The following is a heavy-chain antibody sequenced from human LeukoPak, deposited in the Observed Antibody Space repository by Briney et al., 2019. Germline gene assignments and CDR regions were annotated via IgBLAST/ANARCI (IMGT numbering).Heavy chain of an antibody. CDR3: ATLDTAMVTNFGY. CDR2: IKQDGSTK. Sequence: PGGSLRLSCAASGFTFSNPWMAWVRQAPGKGLEWVANIKQDGSTKHYVDSVKGRFTISSDNTKNSLYLQMNSLRAEDTALYYCATLDTAMVTNFGYWGQGTLVTVSS. J-gene: IGHJ4*02. D-gene: IGHD5-18*01. V-gene: IGHV3-7*01. CDR1: GFTFSNPW.